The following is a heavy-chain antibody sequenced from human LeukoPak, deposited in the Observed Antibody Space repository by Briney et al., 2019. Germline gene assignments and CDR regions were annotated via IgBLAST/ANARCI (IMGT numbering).Heavy chain of an antibody. D-gene: IGHD6-25*01. V-gene: IGHV3-74*01. CDR3: ARGPPWYFDL. CDR1: GFTFDDYG. Sequence: PGGSLRLSCAASGFTFDDYGMNWVRQAPGKGLVWVSRINGDGSSTAYADSVKGRFTISRDNAKNTLYLQMNSLTAEDTAVYYCARGPPWYFDLWGRGTLVTVSS. J-gene: IGHJ2*01. CDR2: INGDGSST.